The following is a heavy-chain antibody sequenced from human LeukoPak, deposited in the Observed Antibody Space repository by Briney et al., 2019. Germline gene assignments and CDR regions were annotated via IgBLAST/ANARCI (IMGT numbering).Heavy chain of an antibody. V-gene: IGHV4-59*01. D-gene: IGHD6-13*01. J-gene: IGHJ4*02. CDR3: ARVTIAAAAIDY. CDR2: MSDSGNK. CDR1: GDSISSYC. Sequence: SEALSLTCSVSGDSISSYCWNWIRQPPGKGREWIGYMSDSGNKDCSPPLKSRVTISLDTSKNQFSLKLSSVTAADTAVYYCARVTIAAAAIDYWGQGTLVTVSS.